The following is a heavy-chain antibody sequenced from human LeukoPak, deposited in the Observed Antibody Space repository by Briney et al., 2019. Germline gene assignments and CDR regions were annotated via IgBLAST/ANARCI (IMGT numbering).Heavy chain of an antibody. CDR1: GGSISSGGYY. CDR2: IYYSGST. V-gene: IGHV4-31*03. CDR3: AGLDILTGYYNIDY. J-gene: IGHJ4*02. D-gene: IGHD3-9*01. Sequence: PSQTLSLTCTVSGGSISSGGYYWSWIRQHPGKGLEWIGYIYYSGSTYYNPSLKSRATISVDTSKNQFSLKLSSVTAADTAVYYCAGLDILTGYYNIDYWGQGTLVTVSS.